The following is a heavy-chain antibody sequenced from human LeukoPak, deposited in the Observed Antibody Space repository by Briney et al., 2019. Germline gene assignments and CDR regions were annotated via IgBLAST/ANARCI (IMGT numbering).Heavy chain of an antibody. CDR1: GYSFTSYW. CDR2: IYPGDSDT. J-gene: IGHJ4*02. V-gene: IGHV5-51*01. Sequence: PGESLKISCKGSGYSFTSYWIGWVRQMPGKGLEWMGIIYPGDSDTRYSPSFQGQVTISADKSISTAYLQWSSLKASDTAMYYCARLPILSIAVAGTDYYFDYWGQGTLVTVSS. CDR3: ARLPILSIAVAGTDYYFDY. D-gene: IGHD6-19*01.